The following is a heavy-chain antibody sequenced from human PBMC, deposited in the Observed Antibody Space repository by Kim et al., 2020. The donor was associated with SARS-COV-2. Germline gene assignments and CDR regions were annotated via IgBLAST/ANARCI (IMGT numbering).Heavy chain of an antibody. CDR1: GGSFSGYY. D-gene: IGHD5-18*01. CDR2: INHSGST. V-gene: IGHV4-34*01. J-gene: IGHJ6*02. Sequence: SETLSLTCAVYGGSFSGYYWSWIRQLPGKGLEWIGEINHSGSTNFNPPLKSRVTISVDTSKNQFSLKLSSVTAADTAVYYCARAGGYSYGSYYYYYYGMDVWGQGTTVTVSS. CDR3: ARAGGYSYGSYYYYYYGMDV.